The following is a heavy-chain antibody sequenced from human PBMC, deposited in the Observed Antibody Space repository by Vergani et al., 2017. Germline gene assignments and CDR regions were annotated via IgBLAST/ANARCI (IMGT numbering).Heavy chain of an antibody. V-gene: IGHV4-59*06. J-gene: IGHJ6*02. CDR1: GGSISSHY. Sequence: QVQLQESGPGLVKPSETLSLTCTVSGGSISSHYWSWIRQPPGKGLEWIGYIYYSGSTYYNPSLKSLVTISVDTSKNQFSLKLSSVTAADTAVYYCARCGRNGMDVWGQGTTVTVSS. CDR3: ARCGRNGMDV. CDR2: IYYSGST. D-gene: IGHD5-24*01.